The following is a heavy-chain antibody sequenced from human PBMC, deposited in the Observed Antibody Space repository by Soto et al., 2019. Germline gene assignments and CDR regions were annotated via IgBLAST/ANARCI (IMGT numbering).Heavy chain of an antibody. CDR2: ISRDGSNE. V-gene: IGHV3-30*03. D-gene: IGHD4-17*01. CDR1: GLPLSRYA. CDR3: AGATVTTVGYFDY. J-gene: IGHJ4*02. Sequence: QVQLVQSGGGEVQTGDSLRLSCAAAGLPLSRYAMHWVRQAPGKGLEWVTVISRDGSNEDYVDAVKGRFTISRDNSKNTLYLQMNSLTPEDTAVYYCAGATVTTVGYFDYWGQGSLVTVSS.